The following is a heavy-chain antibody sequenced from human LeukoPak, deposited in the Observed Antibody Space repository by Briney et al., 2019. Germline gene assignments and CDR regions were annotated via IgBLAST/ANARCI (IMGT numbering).Heavy chain of an antibody. Sequence: SETLSLTCAVYGGSFSGYYWSWIRQPPGKGLEWIGEINHSGSTNYNPSLKSRVTISVDTPKNQFSLKLSSVTAADTAVYYCASSHYYDSSGYYYYHYFDYWGQGTLVTVSS. J-gene: IGHJ4*02. CDR2: INHSGST. V-gene: IGHV4-34*01. CDR3: ASSHYYDSSGYYYYHYFDY. CDR1: GGSFSGYY. D-gene: IGHD3-22*01.